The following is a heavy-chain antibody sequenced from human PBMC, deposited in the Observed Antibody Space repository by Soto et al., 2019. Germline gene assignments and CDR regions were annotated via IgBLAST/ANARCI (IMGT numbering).Heavy chain of an antibody. V-gene: IGHV3-11*01. Sequence: GGSLRLSCTTSGFTFSDYYMTWVRQAPGKGLEWISYMSVSGDAIYYADSVKGRFTISRDNAKNSLHLEMNSLRVEDTAMYYCVRGNFYYGMDVWGQGTTVTVSS. CDR1: GFTFSDYY. J-gene: IGHJ6*02. CDR3: VRGNFYYGMDV. CDR2: MSVSGDAI.